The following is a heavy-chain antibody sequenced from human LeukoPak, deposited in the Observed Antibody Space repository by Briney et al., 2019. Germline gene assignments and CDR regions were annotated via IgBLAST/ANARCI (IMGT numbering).Heavy chain of an antibody. D-gene: IGHD3-22*01. CDR1: GFTFSSYS. Sequence: GGSLRLSCAASGFTFSSYSMNWVRQAPGNGLEWVSSISSSSSYIYYADSVKGRFTISRDNAKNSLYLQMNSLRAEDTAVYYCARDSSGYLNDLDYWGQGTLVTVSS. V-gene: IGHV3-21*01. CDR2: ISSSSSYI. J-gene: IGHJ4*02. CDR3: ARDSSGYLNDLDY.